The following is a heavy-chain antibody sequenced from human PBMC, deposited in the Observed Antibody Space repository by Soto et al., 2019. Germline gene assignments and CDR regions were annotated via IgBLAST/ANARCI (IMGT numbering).Heavy chain of an antibody. V-gene: IGHV1-2*02. CDR3: ARENDYDFWSGYSLGWFDP. CDR1: GYPFTGYY. Sequence: GSVKVYFKASGYPFTGYYIHLVRQAPGQGLEWMGWINPTSGGTNYAQKFQGRVTMTRDTSISTAYMELSRLRSDDTALYYCARENDYDFWSGYSLGWFDPWGQGTMVTVSS. J-gene: IGHJ5*02. D-gene: IGHD3-3*01. CDR2: INPTSGGT.